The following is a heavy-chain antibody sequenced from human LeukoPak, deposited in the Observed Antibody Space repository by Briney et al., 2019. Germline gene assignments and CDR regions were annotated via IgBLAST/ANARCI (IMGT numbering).Heavy chain of an antibody. V-gene: IGHV4-34*01. Sequence: SETLSLTCAVYGGSFSGYYWSWIRQPPGKGLEWIGEINHSGSTNYNPSLKSRVTISVDTSKNQFSLKLSSVTAADTAVYYCARTSYSSSWYPSWFDPWGQGTLVTVSS. CDR2: INHSGST. J-gene: IGHJ5*02. D-gene: IGHD6-13*01. CDR3: ARTSYSSSWYPSWFDP. CDR1: GGSFSGYY.